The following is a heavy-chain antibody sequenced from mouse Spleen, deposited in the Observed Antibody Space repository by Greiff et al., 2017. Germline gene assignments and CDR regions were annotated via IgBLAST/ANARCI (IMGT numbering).Heavy chain of an antibody. CDR3: ARDGGYYYGSSFWYFDV. V-gene: IGHV2-2*01. CDR2: IWSGGST. J-gene: IGHJ1*03. D-gene: IGHD1-1*01. CDR1: GFSLTSYG. Sequence: QVHVKQSGPGLVQPSQSLSITCTVSGFSLTSYGVHWVRQSPGKGLEWLGVIWSGGSTDYNAAFISRLSISKDNSKSQVFFKMNSLQADDTAIYYCARDGGYYYGSSFWYFDVWGTGTTVTVSS.